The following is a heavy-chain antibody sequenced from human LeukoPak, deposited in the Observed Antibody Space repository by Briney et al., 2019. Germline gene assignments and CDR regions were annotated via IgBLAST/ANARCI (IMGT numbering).Heavy chain of an antibody. CDR3: ASGQHRYCSSTSCYRTLDY. CDR1: GFIFSSYA. V-gene: IGHV3-30-3*01. CDR2: ISYDGSNK. J-gene: IGHJ4*02. D-gene: IGHD2-2*01. Sequence: AGRSLRLSCAASGFIFSSYAMHWVRQAPGKGLEWVAVISYDGSNKYYADSVKGRFTISRDNSKNTLYLQMNSLRVEDTAVYYCASGQHRYCSSTSCYRTLDYWGQGTLVTVSS.